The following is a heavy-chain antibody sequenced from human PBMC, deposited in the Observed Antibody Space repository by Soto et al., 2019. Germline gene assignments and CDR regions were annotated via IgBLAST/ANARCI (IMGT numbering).Heavy chain of an antibody. CDR1: GGSISSSSYY. CDR2: FYYSGRT. D-gene: IGHD4-17*01. J-gene: IGHJ4*02. Sequence: SETLSPTCTVSGGSISSSSYYWGWIRQPPGKGLEWIGMFYYSGRTYYNPSLKSRVTISVDTSKNQFSMKLSSVTAAETAVYYCARAVMDYGDAWYYFDYWGQGTLVTVSS. V-gene: IGHV4-39*01. CDR3: ARAVMDYGDAWYYFDY.